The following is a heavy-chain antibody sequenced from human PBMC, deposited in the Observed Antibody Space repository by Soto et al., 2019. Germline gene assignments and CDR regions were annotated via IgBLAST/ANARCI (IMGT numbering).Heavy chain of an antibody. CDR1: GFPFSSYA. V-gene: IGHV3-23*01. J-gene: IGHJ4*02. Sequence: GGSLRLSCAASGFPFSSYAMSWVRQAPGKGLEWVSAISGSGGSTYYADSVKGQFTISRDNSKNTLYLQMNSLRAEDTAVYYCAKGVLWFGELPHWGQGTLVTVSS. D-gene: IGHD3-10*01. CDR3: AKGVLWFGELPH. CDR2: ISGSGGST.